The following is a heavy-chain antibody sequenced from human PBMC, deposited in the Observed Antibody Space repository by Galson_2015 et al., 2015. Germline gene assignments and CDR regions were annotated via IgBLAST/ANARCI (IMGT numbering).Heavy chain of an antibody. V-gene: IGHV3-30*03. Sequence: SLRLSCAASGFTFSSYGMHWVRQAPGKGLEWVAVISYDGSNKYYADSVKGRFTISRDNSKNTLYLQMNSLRAEDTAVYYCARDLNKKVLLPPRGFQPYYYMDVWGKGTTVTVSS. D-gene: IGHD3-10*01. CDR2: ISYDGSNK. CDR1: GFTFSSYG. CDR3: ARDLNKKVLLPPRGFQPYYYMDV. J-gene: IGHJ6*03.